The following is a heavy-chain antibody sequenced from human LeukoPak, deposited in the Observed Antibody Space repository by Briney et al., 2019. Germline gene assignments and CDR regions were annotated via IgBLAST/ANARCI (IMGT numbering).Heavy chain of an antibody. D-gene: IGHD2-8*01. CDR3: ARVYCTTFGCYNFDY. CDR1: GYSISSGYY. CDR2: IYHSETT. Sequence: SETLSLTCAVSGYSISSGYYWGWIRQPPGKGLDWIGTIYHSETTYYNPSLESRITISVDTSKNQFSLKVTSVTAADTALYYCARVYCTTFGCYNFDYGGQGALVTVSS. J-gene: IGHJ4*02. V-gene: IGHV4-38-2*01.